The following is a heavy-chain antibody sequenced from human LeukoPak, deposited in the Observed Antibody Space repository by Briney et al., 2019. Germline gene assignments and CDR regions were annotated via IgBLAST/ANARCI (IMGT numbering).Heavy chain of an antibody. CDR2: IHYSVST. J-gene: IGHJ4*02. V-gene: IGHV4-59*12. CDR1: GGSINNYY. Sequence: SETLPLTCTLSGGSINNYYWSWIRQPPGKELEWIGYIHYSVSTTYNPSLKSRVTISLDTSKNQFSLKLSSVTAADTAVYYCARDPRYCSGGSCYSVLDYWGRGTLVTVSS. CDR3: ARDPRYCSGGSCYSVLDY. D-gene: IGHD2-15*01.